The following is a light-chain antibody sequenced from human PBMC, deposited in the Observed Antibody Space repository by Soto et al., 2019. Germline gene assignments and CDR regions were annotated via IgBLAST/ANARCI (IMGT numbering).Light chain of an antibody. V-gene: IGLV1-47*01. CDR1: SSNIGSNY. CDR2: KNN. CDR3: AAWDDSLSGLV. Sequence: QSVLTQPPSASGTPGQRVTISCSGSSSNIGSNYVYWSQHLPGTAPKLLIYKNNQRPSGVPDRFSGSKSGTSASLAISGLRSEDEADYYCAAWDDSLSGLVFGGGTKVTVL. J-gene: IGLJ2*01.